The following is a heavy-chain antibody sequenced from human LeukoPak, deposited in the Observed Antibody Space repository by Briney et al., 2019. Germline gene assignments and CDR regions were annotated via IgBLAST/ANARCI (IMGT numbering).Heavy chain of an antibody. J-gene: IGHJ6*03. Sequence: GGSLRLSCAASGFTFSTYAMSWVRQAPGKGLEWVSGISGSGGSTQYADSVKGRFTISRDNSKNTLYLQMNSLRAEDTAVYYCAKGRGWEASYYYYYMDVWGKGTTVTISS. V-gene: IGHV3-23*01. CDR3: AKGRGWEASYYYYYMDV. D-gene: IGHD1-26*01. CDR1: GFTFSTYA. CDR2: ISGSGGST.